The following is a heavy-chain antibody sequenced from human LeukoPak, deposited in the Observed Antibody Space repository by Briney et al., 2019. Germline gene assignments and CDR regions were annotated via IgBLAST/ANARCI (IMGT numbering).Heavy chain of an antibody. Sequence: PSETLSLTCTVSGGSISRYYWSWIRQPPGKGLEWIGYIYYSGSTNYNPSLKSRVTISVDTSKNQFSLKLSSVTAADTAVYYCARDRSRGSYLYYMDVWGKGTTVTVSS. V-gene: IGHV4-59*01. D-gene: IGHD1-26*01. J-gene: IGHJ6*03. CDR3: ARDRSRGSYLYYMDV. CDR1: GGSISRYY. CDR2: IYYSGST.